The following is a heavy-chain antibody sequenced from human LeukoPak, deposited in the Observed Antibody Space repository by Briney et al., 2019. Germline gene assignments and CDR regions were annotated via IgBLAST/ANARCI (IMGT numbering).Heavy chain of an antibody. Sequence: GRSLRLSCAASGFTFSSYTMHRVRQAPGKGLEWVAVISYDGSSIYYADSVKGRFTISRDNSKNTLYLQMNSLRAEDTAMYYCANSGYSSPEFDFWGQGTLVTVSS. CDR1: GFTFSSYT. D-gene: IGHD6-13*01. V-gene: IGHV3-30*01. J-gene: IGHJ5*01. CDR2: ISYDGSSI. CDR3: ANSGYSSPEFDF.